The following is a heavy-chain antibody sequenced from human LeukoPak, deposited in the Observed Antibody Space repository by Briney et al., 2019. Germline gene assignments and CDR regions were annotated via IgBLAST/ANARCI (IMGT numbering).Heavy chain of an antibody. CDR2: IFYSGSA. D-gene: IGHD3-16*01. V-gene: IGHV4-39*01. J-gene: IGHJ6*03. CDR1: GGSISSTSYY. CDR3: ARRSWGNYYMDV. Sequence: PSETLSLTCTVSGGSISSTSYYWGWIRQPPGKGLEWIGSIFYSGSAYRNPSLKSRVTISVDTSKNQFSLKLNSVTAADTAVYYCARRSWGNYYMDVWGKGTTVIVSS.